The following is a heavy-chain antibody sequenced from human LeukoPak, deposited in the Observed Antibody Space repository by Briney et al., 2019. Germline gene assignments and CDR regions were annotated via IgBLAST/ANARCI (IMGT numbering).Heavy chain of an antibody. D-gene: IGHD6-19*01. CDR3: ATSTGWPGFDF. Sequence: GGSLRLSCTASGFTVSRNYMSWVRQAPGKGLEWVSVLYSGGNTYYADSVKGRFSISRDNSKNTLYLQMNSLRAEDTAVYYCATSTGWPGFDFWGQGTLVTVSS. J-gene: IGHJ4*02. CDR1: GFTVSRNY. CDR2: LYSGGNT. V-gene: IGHV3-66*01.